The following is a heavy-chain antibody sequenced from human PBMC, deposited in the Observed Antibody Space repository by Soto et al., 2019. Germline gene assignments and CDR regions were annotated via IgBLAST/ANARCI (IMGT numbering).Heavy chain of an antibody. CDR1: GFSIRDYL. V-gene: IGHV3-74*01. CDR3: ARDRSYAMEV. CDR2: INGDASST. J-gene: IGHJ6*02. Sequence: GGSLRLSCEASGFSIRDYLMHWVRQAPGEGLVWVSCINGDASSTTYADSVKGRFTISRDDAKNTVYPQMTSLRAEDTAVYFCARDRSYAMEVWGQGTRVTVSS.